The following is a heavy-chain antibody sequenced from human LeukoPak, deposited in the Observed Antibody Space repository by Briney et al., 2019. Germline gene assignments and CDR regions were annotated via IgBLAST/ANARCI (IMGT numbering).Heavy chain of an antibody. Sequence: GASVKVSCKASGFALYKYNIVWVRQAPGQGLEWVGWITAFNGNTNYGQKVQGRITMTTDTSTSTSYMELRNLRSDDTAVYYCARTTYGYKFSMDVCGKGTTVIISS. D-gene: IGHD5-24*01. J-gene: IGHJ6*03. CDR3: ARTTYGYKFSMDV. CDR1: GFALYKYN. V-gene: IGHV1-18*04. CDR2: ITAFNGNT.